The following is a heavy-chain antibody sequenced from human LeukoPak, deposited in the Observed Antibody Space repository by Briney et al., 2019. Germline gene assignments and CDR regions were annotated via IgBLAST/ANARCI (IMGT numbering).Heavy chain of an antibody. Sequence: SVKVSCKASGYTFTSYDINWVRQAPGQGLEWMGGIIPIFGTANYAQKFQGRVTITADESTSTAYMELSRLRSDDTAVYYCARGSALRHFDWLLLGEFDYWGQGTLVTVSS. CDR1: GYTFTSYD. CDR3: ARGSALRHFDWLLLGEFDY. CDR2: IIPIFGTA. J-gene: IGHJ4*02. V-gene: IGHV1-69*13. D-gene: IGHD3-9*01.